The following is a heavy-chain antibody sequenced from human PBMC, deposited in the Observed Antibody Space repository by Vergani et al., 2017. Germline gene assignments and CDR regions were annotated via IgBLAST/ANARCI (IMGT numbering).Heavy chain of an antibody. J-gene: IGHJ2*01. D-gene: IGHD2-15*01. CDR1: GGSISSYY. V-gene: IGHV4-59*12. CDR2: IYYSGST. Sequence: QVQLQESGPGLVKPSETLSLTCTVSGGSISSYYWSWIRQPPGKGLEWIGYIYYSGSTNYNPSLKSRVTISVDTSKNQFSLKLSSVTAADTAVYYCARASGGPRAGRKYFDLWGRGTLVTVSS. CDR3: ARASGGPRAGRKYFDL.